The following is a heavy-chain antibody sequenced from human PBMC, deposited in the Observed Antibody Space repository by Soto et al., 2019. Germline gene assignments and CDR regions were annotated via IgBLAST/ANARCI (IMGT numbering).Heavy chain of an antibody. J-gene: IGHJ4*02. CDR3: ASYDYVWGSYRADY. CDR1: GGTFSSYA. Sequence: SVKVSCKASGGTFSSYAISWVRQAPGQGLEWMGGIIPIFGTANYAQKFQGRVTITADKSTSTAYMELSSLRSEDTAVYYCASYDYVWGSYRADYWGQGTLVTSPQ. D-gene: IGHD3-16*02. V-gene: IGHV1-69*06. CDR2: IIPIFGTA.